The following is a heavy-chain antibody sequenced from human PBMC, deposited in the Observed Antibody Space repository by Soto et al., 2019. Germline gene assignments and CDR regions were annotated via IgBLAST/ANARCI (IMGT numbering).Heavy chain of an antibody. D-gene: IGHD6-13*01. J-gene: IGHJ4*02. CDR3: AKGRGSSWNADY. CDR1: GFTSRSYA. V-gene: IGHV3-23*01. CDR2: ISGSGNTS. Sequence: EVQLLESGGGLVQPGGSLRLSCVASGFTSRSYAMSWVRRAPGKGLEWVSAISGSGNTSYFADSVRGRFTISRDNSKDTLYLQLNNLRVDDTAEYFCAKGRGSSWNADYWGQGTLVTVAS.